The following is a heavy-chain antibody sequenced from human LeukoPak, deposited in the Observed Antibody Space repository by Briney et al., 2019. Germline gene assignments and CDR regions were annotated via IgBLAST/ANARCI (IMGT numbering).Heavy chain of an antibody. CDR1: GFTVSNNY. CDR3: ARDSNGPAF. CDR2: IYSGGGT. Sequence: GGSLRLSCAASGFTVSNNYMSWVRQAPGKGPEWVSVIYSGGGTFYSEFVKGRFTISRDYSKNMLYLQMNSLRADDTAVYYCARDSNGPAFWGQGTLVTVSS. D-gene: IGHD6-19*01. J-gene: IGHJ4*02. V-gene: IGHV3-53*01.